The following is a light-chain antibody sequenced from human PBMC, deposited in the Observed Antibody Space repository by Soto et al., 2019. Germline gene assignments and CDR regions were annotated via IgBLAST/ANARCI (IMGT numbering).Light chain of an antibody. J-gene: IGKJ5*01. CDR1: QDITNF. V-gene: IGKV1-33*01. CDR2: DAS. CDR3: QQYDTFPT. Sequence: DIQMTQSPSSLSASVGDRVTITYQASQDITNFLNWYQQKPGKAPRLLISDASHLEVGVPSRFSGRGSGTEFTFTISSLQPEDIATYYCQQYDTFPTFGQGTRLEIK.